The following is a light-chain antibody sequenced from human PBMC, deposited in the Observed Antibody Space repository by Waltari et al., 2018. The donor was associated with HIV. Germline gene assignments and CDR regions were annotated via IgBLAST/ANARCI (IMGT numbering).Light chain of an antibody. CDR3: QQSYSTPYT. V-gene: IGKV1-39*01. J-gene: IGKJ2*01. CDR1: QCISGY. Sequence: DIQLTQSPSSLSASVGDRVTIPCRASQCISGYLNWYQQKPGKAHRILSYAASNLQSAVPSRFGGSGSETDFTLTISSLQPEDFATYYCQQSYSTPYTFGQGTKLESK. CDR2: AAS.